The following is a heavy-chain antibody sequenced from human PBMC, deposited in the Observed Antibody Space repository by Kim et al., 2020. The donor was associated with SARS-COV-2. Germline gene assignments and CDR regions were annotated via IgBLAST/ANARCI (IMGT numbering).Heavy chain of an antibody. CDR1: GFTFSSYA. D-gene: IGHD2-15*01. J-gene: IGHJ6*02. Sequence: GGSLRLSCAASGFTFSSYAMSWVRQAPGEGLEWVSGISGSGYSTYYADSVKGRFTISRDNSKNTLYLQMNSLGAEDTAVYYCAKPACSGGSCPTYYYYGMDVWGQGTTVTVSS. V-gene: IGHV3-23*01. CDR2: ISGSGYST. CDR3: AKPACSGGSCPTYYYYGMDV.